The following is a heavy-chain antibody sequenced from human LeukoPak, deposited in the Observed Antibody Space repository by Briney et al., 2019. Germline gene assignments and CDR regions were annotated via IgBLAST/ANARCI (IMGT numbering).Heavy chain of an antibody. D-gene: IGHD3-9*01. CDR1: GGTFSSYA. J-gene: IGHJ5*02. CDR3: ARFTTYDILTGAEENWFDP. V-gene: IGHV1-69*13. Sequence: GASVKVSCKASGGTFSSYAISWVRQAPGQGLEWMGGIIPIFGTANYAQKFQGRVTITADESTSTAYMELSSLRSEDTAVYYCARFTTYDILTGAEENWFDPWGQGTLVTVSS. CDR2: IIPIFGTA.